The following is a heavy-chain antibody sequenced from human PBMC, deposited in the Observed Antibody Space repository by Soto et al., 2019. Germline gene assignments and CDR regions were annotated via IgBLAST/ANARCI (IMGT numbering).Heavy chain of an antibody. CDR2: IYDGGSY. J-gene: IGHJ4*02. Sequence: QVQLQESGLGQVRPSETLSLTCSVSGGSIRSSYWTWIRQTAGKGLEWMGRIYDGGSYNYNPSLRGRVSMSVDASKNQFSLKLRSVTSADTAVYYCARDSPTVAGSLDFWGQGTLVTVSS. V-gene: IGHV4-4*07. CDR1: GGSIRSSY. CDR3: ARDSPTVAGSLDF. D-gene: IGHD6-19*01.